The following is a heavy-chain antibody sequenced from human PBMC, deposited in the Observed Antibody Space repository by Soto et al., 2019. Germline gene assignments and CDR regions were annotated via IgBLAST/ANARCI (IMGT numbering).Heavy chain of an antibody. V-gene: IGHV3-33*01. J-gene: IGHJ4*02. CDR1: GGIFHGYG. D-gene: IGHD1-7*01. CDR2: IRFDGSNK. Sequence: QEQLVESGGGVVQPGTSLRLSCAVPGGIFHGYGMHWVRQAPGKGLEWVAIIRFDGSNKEYADSVKGRFTIPRDNSKNTLYLQMKTLGADDTAGYYCARDGIGGTVFRGYLDYWGRGTVVTVSS. CDR3: ARDGIGGTVFRGYLDY.